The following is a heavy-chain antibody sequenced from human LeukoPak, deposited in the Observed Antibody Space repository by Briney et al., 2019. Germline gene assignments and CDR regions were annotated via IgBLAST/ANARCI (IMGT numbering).Heavy chain of an antibody. CDR1: GFNFNNAW. V-gene: IGHV3-15*01. CDR2: IKRKIDGETT. Sequence: PGGSLRLSCAASGFNFNNAWMSWVRQTPGKGLEWVGRIKRKIDGETTDYAAPVEGRFTISRDDSKTTLYLQIDSLKTEDTAVYYCTTERNGMDVWGQGTTVNVSS. J-gene: IGHJ6*02. CDR3: TTERNGMDV.